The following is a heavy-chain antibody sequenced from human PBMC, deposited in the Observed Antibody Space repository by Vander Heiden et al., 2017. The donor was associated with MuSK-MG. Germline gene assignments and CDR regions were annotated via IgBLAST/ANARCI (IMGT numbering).Heavy chain of an antibody. Sequence: QVQLVQSGAEVKKPGSSVQVSCNASGGTFSSYAISWVRQAPGQGLEWMGVIIPIFGKANYAQKFQGRVTITADESTSTAYMELSSLRSEDTAVYYCARDTPPGGWFDPWGQGTLVTVSS. CDR1: GGTFSSYA. J-gene: IGHJ5*02. CDR2: IIPIFGKA. D-gene: IGHD3-10*01. V-gene: IGHV1-69*01. CDR3: ARDTPPGGWFDP.